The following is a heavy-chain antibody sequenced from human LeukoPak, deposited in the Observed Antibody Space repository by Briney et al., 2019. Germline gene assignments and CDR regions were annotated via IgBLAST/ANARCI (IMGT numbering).Heavy chain of an antibody. Sequence: PGGSLRLSCAASGFTFSSYGMHWVRQAPGKGLEWVAVISYDGSNKYYADSVKGRFTISRDNSKNTLYLQMNSLRAGDTAVYYCAKDQLRFLEWLFWPENWFDPWGQGTLVTVSS. CDR3: AKDQLRFLEWLFWPENWFDP. V-gene: IGHV3-30*18. D-gene: IGHD3-3*01. J-gene: IGHJ5*02. CDR2: ISYDGSNK. CDR1: GFTFSSYG.